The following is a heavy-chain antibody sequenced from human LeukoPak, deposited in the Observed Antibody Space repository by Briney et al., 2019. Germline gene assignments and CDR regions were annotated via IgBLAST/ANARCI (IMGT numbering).Heavy chain of an antibody. V-gene: IGHV3-7*01. J-gene: IGHJ4*02. Sequence: PGGSLRLSCAASGFTFSRHWMTWFRRAPAKGLEWVANIKEDGSEPYYPESVKGRFTISRDNANNILYLQLNSVRAEDTAVYYCVRKTQSVITDFDYWGQGTPVTVSS. CDR1: GFTFSRHW. D-gene: IGHD2/OR15-2a*01. CDR2: IKEDGSEP. CDR3: VRKTQSVITDFDY.